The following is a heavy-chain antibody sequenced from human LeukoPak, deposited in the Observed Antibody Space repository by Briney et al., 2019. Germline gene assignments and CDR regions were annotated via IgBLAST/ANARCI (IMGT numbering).Heavy chain of an antibody. CDR3: VRLSSSWDSGYFDY. J-gene: IGHJ4*02. Sequence: SETLSLTCTVSGGSISSYYWSWIRQPPGKGLEWIGYIYYSGSTNYNPSLKSRVTISVDTSKNQFSLKLSSVTAADTAVYYCVRLSSSWDSGYFDYWGQGTLVTVSS. V-gene: IGHV4-59*01. CDR2: IYYSGST. CDR1: GGSISSYY. D-gene: IGHD6-13*01.